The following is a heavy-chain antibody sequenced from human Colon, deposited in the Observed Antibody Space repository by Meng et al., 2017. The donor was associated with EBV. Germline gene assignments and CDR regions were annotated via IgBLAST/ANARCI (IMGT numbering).Heavy chain of an antibody. CDR3: ARVGAYCGGDCYHPR. J-gene: IGHJ4*02. Sequence: QGLLQESGPGRVKPSGTLSLPCAVSGGSLSSRNWWSWVRQPPGKGLEWIGEIYHSGSTNYNPSLKSRVTISVDESKNQFSLRLSSVTAADTAVYYCARVGAYCGGDCYHPRWGQGTLVTVSS. D-gene: IGHD2-21*02. CDR2: IYHSGST. V-gene: IGHV4-4*02. CDR1: GGSLSSRNW.